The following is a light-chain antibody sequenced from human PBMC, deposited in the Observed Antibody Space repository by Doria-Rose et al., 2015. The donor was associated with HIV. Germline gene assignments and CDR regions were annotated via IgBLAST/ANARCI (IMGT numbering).Light chain of an antibody. CDR3: QQYYDTPS. Sequence: TQSPESLGMSLGERATLNCKSNQSLLYTSKNYLAWYQQKPGQPPKLLIYWASTRQSGVLARFSGSGSGTDFTLTISSLEAEDVAVYYCQQYYDTPSFGPGTTVDIK. CDR1: QSLLYTSKNY. CDR2: WAS. J-gene: IGKJ3*01. V-gene: IGKV4-1*01.